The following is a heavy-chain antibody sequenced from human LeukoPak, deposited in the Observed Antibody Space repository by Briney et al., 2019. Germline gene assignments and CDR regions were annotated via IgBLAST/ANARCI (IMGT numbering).Heavy chain of an antibody. CDR1: GFTFSDYY. V-gene: IGHV3-11*01. D-gene: IGHD3-22*01. CDR3: VGDYDSSGYAIDY. J-gene: IGHJ4*02. CDR2: ISSSGSTI. Sequence: GGSLRLPCAASGFTFSDYYMSWIRQAPGKGLEWVSYISSSGSTIYYADSVKGRFTISRDNAKNSLYLQMNSLRAEDTAVYYCVGDYDSSGYAIDYWGQGTLVTVSS.